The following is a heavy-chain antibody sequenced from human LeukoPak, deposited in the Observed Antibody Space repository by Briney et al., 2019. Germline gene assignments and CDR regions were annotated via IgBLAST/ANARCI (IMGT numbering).Heavy chain of an antibody. CDR2: INPNSGGT. J-gene: IGHJ6*03. CDR1: GYTFTGYY. V-gene: IGHV1-2*02. CDR3: ARDLGDFWSGSGSRNHLPYYYYYMDV. D-gene: IGHD3-3*01. Sequence: ASVKVSCKASGYTFTGYYMHWVRQAPGQGLEWMGWINPNSGGTNYAQKFQGRVTMTRDTSISTAYMELSRLRSDDTAVYYCARDLGDFWSGSGSRNHLPYYYYYMDVWGKGTTVTVSS.